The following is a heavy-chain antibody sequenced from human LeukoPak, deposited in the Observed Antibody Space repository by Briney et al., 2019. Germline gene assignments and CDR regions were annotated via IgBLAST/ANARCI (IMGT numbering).Heavy chain of an antibody. CDR1: GGTFSSYA. D-gene: IGHD3-9*01. J-gene: IGHJ4*02. V-gene: IGHV1-69*05. CDR3: ASWRYDILTGFDY. CDR2: IIPIFGTA. Sequence: SVKVSCKASGGTFSSYAISWVRQAPGQGLEWMGGIIPIFGTANYAQKFQGRVTITTDKSTSTAYMELSSLRSEDTAVYNCASWRYDILTGFDYWGQGTLVTVSS.